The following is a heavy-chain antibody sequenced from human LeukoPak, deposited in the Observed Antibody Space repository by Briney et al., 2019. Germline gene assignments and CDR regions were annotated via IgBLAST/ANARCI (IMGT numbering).Heavy chain of an antibody. CDR1: GFTFSSYG. D-gene: IGHD3-10*01. V-gene: IGHV3-33*01. Sequence: GGSLRLSCAASGFTFSSYGMHWVRQAPGKGLEWVAVIWYDGSNKYYADSVKGLFTISRDNSKNTLYLQMNSLRAEDTAVYYCARDRTDMGRGVYNWGQGTLVTVSS. CDR3: ARDRTDMGRGVYN. J-gene: IGHJ4*02. CDR2: IWYDGSNK.